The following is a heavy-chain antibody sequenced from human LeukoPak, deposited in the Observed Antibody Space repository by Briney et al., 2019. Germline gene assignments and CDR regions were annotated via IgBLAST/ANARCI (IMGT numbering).Heavy chain of an antibody. J-gene: IGHJ4*02. D-gene: IGHD3-9*01. CDR1: GFTFSSYA. V-gene: IGHV3-30-3*01. CDR2: ISYDGSNK. Sequence: LAGGSLRLSCAASGFTFSSYAMHWVRQAPGKGLEWVAVISYDGSNKYYADSMKGRFTISRDNSKNTLYLQMNSLRAEDTAVYYCASGSDYDILTGPDYWGQGTLVTVSS. CDR3: ASGSDYDILTGPDY.